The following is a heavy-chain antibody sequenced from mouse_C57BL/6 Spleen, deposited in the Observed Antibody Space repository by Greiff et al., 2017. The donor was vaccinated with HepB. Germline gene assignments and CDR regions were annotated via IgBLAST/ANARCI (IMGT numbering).Heavy chain of an antibody. CDR2: IYPGDGDT. Sequence: VQLQQSGPELVKPGASVKISCKASGYAFSSSWMNWVKQRPGKGLEWIGRIYPGDGDTNYNGKFKGKATLTADKSSSTAYMQLSSLTSEDSAVYFCAPRRSYDYDPMDYWGQGTSVTVSS. CDR3: APRRSYDYDPMDY. V-gene: IGHV1-82*01. D-gene: IGHD2-4*01. CDR1: GYAFSSSW. J-gene: IGHJ4*01.